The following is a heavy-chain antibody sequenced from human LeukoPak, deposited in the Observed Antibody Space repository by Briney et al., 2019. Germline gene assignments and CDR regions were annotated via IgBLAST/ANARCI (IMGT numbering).Heavy chain of an antibody. CDR1: GFTFSAYA. CDR2: ISRGGSST. CDR3: AKGGDIFTCYYLYWYFAL. Sequence: TGGSLRLSCAASGFTFSAYAMSWVRQAPGKGLEWVSSISRGGSSTDYADSVKGRFTISRDNSKNTLYLQMNSLRPEDTAVYYCAKGGDIFTCYYLYWYFALWGRGTLVTVSS. J-gene: IGHJ2*01. D-gene: IGHD3-9*01. V-gene: IGHV3-23*01.